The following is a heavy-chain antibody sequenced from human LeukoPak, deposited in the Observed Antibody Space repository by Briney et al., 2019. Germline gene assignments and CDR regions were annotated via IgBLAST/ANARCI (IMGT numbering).Heavy chain of an antibody. V-gene: IGHV4-59*12. Sequence: SETLSLTCTVSGGSISTYYWTWIRQPPGKGLEWIGYIYYSGSTNYNPSLKSRVTISVDTSKNQFSLKLSSVTAADTAVYYCARETYYYDSSGYVDWGQGTLVTVSS. D-gene: IGHD3-22*01. CDR2: IYYSGST. J-gene: IGHJ4*02. CDR3: ARETYYYDSSGYVD. CDR1: GGSISTYY.